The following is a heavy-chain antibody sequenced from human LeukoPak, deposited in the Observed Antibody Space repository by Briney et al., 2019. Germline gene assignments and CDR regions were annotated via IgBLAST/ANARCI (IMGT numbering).Heavy chain of an antibody. D-gene: IGHD5-12*01. J-gene: IGHJ4*02. V-gene: IGHV4-39*01. CDR1: GGSIISSGYY. CDR2: IYYNGNT. CDR3: VKLSRGYSGYDPYRADY. Sequence: PSETLSLTCTVSGGSIISSGYYWSWIRQPPGKGLEWIGSIYYNGNTYYNPSLKSRVTISVDTSKNQFSLKLTSVTAADTAVYYCVKLSRGYSGYDPYRADYWGQGTLVTVSS.